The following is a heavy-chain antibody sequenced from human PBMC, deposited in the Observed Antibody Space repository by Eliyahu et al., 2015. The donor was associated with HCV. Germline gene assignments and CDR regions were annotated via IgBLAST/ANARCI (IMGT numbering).Heavy chain of an antibody. Sequence: EGQLVESGGGXVQPGRSXRXSCLASGFXSDDHVIPWVRQXPGKGLEWVSAXXMIDGSVGYADSVKGRFTISRDKAKKSVYLEMNSLRVDDTGLYYCIKDITPGGADVWGQGTTVTVSS. V-gene: IGHV3-9*02. CDR1: GFXSDDHV. D-gene: IGHD1-14*01. CDR2: XXMIDGSV. J-gene: IGHJ6*02. CDR3: IKDITPGGADV.